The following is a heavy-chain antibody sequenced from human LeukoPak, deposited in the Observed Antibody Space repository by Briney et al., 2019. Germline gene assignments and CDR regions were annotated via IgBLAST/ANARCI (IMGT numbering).Heavy chain of an antibody. Sequence: GGSLSLSCAASGFTFSSYSMNWIRQAPGKGLEWVSSISSSSSYIYYAASVKGRFTISRDNAKNSLYLQMNSLRAEDTAVYYCARGSGRAAAGTGDYWGQGTLVTVSS. CDR2: ISSSSSYI. D-gene: IGHD6-13*01. CDR3: ARGSGRAAAGTGDY. V-gene: IGHV3-21*01. J-gene: IGHJ4*02. CDR1: GFTFSSYS.